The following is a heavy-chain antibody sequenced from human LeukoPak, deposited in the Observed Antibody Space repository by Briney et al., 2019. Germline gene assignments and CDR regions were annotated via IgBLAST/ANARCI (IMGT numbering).Heavy chain of an antibody. CDR2: INQDGSAK. V-gene: IGHV3-7*01. D-gene: IGHD1-26*01. CDR1: GFTLSNYW. J-gene: IGHJ4*02. CDR3: ARDQVGATSPY. Sequence: GGSLRLSCAASGFTLSNYWMSRVRQAPGKGLEWVANINQDGSAKYYVDSVKGRFTISRDNAKNSLYLQMNSLRAEDTAVYYCARDQVGATSPYWGQGTLVTVSS.